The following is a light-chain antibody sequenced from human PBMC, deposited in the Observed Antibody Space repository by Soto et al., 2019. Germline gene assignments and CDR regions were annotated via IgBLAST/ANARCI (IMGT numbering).Light chain of an antibody. CDR3: CSYTTTYTLV. V-gene: IGLV2-14*01. Sequence: QSALTQPASVSGSPGQSITISCSGTRSDIGSYNSVSWYQHHPGKAPKLLIFEVIDRPSGVSDRFSGSKSGNTASLTISSLQFEDEADYYCCSYTTTYTLVFGGGTKVTVL. J-gene: IGLJ3*02. CDR1: RSDIGSYNS. CDR2: EVI.